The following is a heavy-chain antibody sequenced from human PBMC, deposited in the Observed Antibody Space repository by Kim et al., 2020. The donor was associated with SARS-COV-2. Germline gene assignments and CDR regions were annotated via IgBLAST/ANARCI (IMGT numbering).Heavy chain of an antibody. Sequence: GGSLRLSCGSSGFTFSSYAMSWVRQAPGKGLEWVSSISHNSGKKYYADSVKGRFTISRDNSKNILYLEMNSLRAEDTALYYCAKDDFGYWFDPWGQGTLV. CDR1: GFTFSSYA. D-gene: IGHD3-16*01. V-gene: IGHV3-23*01. CDR2: ISHNSGKK. CDR3: AKDDFGYWFDP. J-gene: IGHJ5*02.